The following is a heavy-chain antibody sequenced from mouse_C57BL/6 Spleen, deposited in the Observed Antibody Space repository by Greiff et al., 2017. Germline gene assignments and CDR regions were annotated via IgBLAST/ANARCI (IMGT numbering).Heavy chain of an antibody. CDR2: IHPNSGST. D-gene: IGHD2-1*01. V-gene: IGHV1-64*01. Sequence: QVQLQQPGAELVKPGASVKLSCKTSGYTFTSYWMHWVKQRPGQGLEWIGMIHPNSGSTNYNVKFKSKATLTVDKSSSTAYMQLSSLTSEDSAVYYCAREIYYGNTAPYWGQGTLVTVSA. CDR1: GYTFTSYW. CDR3: AREIYYGNTAPY. J-gene: IGHJ3*01.